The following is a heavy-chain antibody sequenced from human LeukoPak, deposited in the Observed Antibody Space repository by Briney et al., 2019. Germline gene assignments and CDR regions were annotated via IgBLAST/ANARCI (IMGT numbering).Heavy chain of an antibody. V-gene: IGHV1-69*01. CDR3: ALAVVTPGWFDP. CDR1: GGTFSRYA. J-gene: IGHJ5*02. D-gene: IGHD4-23*01. Sequence: GASVNVSCKASGGTFSRYAISWVRQAPGQGLEWMGGIIPIFGTANYAQKFQGRVTITADESTSTAYMELSSLRSEDTAVYYCALAVVTPGWFDPWGQGTLVTVSS. CDR2: IIPIFGTA.